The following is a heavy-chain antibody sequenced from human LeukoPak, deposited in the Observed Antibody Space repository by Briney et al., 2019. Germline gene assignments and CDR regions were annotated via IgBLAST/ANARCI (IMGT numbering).Heavy chain of an antibody. CDR3: ASGGDSYAFDI. Sequence: PGGSLRLSCAASGFTFSSYSMNWVRQAPGKGLEWVSYISSSSSTIYYADSVKGRFTISRDNAKNSLYLQMNSLRAEDTAVYYCASGGDSYAFDIWGQGTMVTVSS. CDR2: ISSSSSTI. J-gene: IGHJ3*02. D-gene: IGHD4-23*01. CDR1: GFTFSSYS. V-gene: IGHV3-48*01.